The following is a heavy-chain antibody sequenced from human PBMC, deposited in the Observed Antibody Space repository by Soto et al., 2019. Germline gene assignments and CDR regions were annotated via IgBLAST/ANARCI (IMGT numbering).Heavy chain of an antibody. J-gene: IGHJ5*01. CDR1: GSSISNLDYF. D-gene: IGHD7-27*01. V-gene: IGHV4-30-4*01. CDR2: IYKSAAT. CDR3: ARGRYCLTGSCFPNWLDS. Sequence: PSETLSLTCSLRGSSISNLDYFCAWIRLPSGQALEYLGYIYKSAATNCSPPFESRVAISVDTSKSQSSLNVTSVTAADTPVYCCARGRYCLTGSCFPNWLDSWGQAALAT.